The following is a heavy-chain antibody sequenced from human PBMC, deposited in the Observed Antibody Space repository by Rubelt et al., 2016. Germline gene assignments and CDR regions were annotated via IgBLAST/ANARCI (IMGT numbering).Heavy chain of an antibody. CDR3: ARTTRGAFYFDY. J-gene: IGHJ4*02. CDR2: IYYSGST. CDR1: GGSISSGGYY. V-gene: IGHV4-31*03. Sequence: QVQLQESGPGLVKPSQTLSLTCTVSGGSISSGGYYWSWIRQHPGKGLEWIGYIYYSGSTYYNPSLNSRVTISVDTSKNQFALKLSSVTAADTAVYYCARTTRGAFYFDYWGQGTLVTVSS. D-gene: IGHD1-1*01.